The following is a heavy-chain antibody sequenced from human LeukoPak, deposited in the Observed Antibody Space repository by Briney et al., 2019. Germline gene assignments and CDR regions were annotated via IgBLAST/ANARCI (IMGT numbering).Heavy chain of an antibody. D-gene: IGHD6-25*01. Sequence: GGSLRLSCAASGFTFSTYPMNWVRQAPGKGLEWVSSLGGSSRSIYYADSVKGRFTISRDNAKNSLYLQMNSLRAEDKAVYYCARELAEGFDYWGQGTLVTVSS. CDR2: LGGSSRSI. V-gene: IGHV3-21*01. CDR1: GFTFSTYP. J-gene: IGHJ4*02. CDR3: ARELAEGFDY.